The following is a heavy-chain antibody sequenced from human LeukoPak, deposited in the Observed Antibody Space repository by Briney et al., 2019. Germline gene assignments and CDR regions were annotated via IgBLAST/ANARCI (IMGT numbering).Heavy chain of an antibody. CDR3: ARDSSGLDY. J-gene: IGHJ4*02. CDR1: GGSISSGSYY. D-gene: IGHD3-22*01. Sequence: SQTLSLTCTVSGGSISSGSYYWSWIRQPAGKGLEWIGRIYTSGSTNYNPSLKSRVTMSVDTSKNQFSLKLSSVTAADTAVYYCARDSSGLDYWGQGTLVTVSS. CDR2: IYTSGST. V-gene: IGHV4-61*02.